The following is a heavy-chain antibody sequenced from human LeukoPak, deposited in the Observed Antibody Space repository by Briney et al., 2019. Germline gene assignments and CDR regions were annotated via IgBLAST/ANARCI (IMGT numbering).Heavy chain of an antibody. Sequence: SQTLSLTCTVSGGSISSGGYYWSWIRQPPGKGLEWIGYIYHSGSTYYNPSLKSRVTISVDRSKNQFSLKLSSVTAADTAVYYCASDVNYYPPGWGQGTLVTVSS. CDR3: ASDVNYYPPG. CDR2: IYHSGST. D-gene: IGHD3-10*01. CDR1: GGSISSGGYY. J-gene: IGHJ4*02. V-gene: IGHV4-30-2*01.